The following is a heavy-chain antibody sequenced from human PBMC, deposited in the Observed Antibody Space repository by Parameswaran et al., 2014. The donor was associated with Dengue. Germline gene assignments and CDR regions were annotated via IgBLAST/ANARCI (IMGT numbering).Heavy chain of an antibody. D-gene: IGHD2-2*01. J-gene: IGHJ4*02. CDR3: ARDSYLTRSVVVPAAIYDY. CDR2: IWYDGSNK. Sequence: WIRQPPGKGLEWVAVIWYDGSNKYYADSVKGRFTISRDNSKNTLYLQMNSLRAEDTAVYYCARDSYLTRSVVVPAAIYDYWGQGTLVTVSS. V-gene: IGHV3-33*01.